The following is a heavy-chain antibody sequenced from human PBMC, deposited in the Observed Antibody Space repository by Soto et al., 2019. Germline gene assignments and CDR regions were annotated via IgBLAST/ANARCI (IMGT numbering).Heavy chain of an antibody. J-gene: IGHJ4*02. Sequence: PSETLSLTRTVSGGSITSGGHYWGWIRQYPGKGLEWIGHIYDSGNMYFYNPSLKSRVTISADTSRNQFSLSLSSLTAADTAVYYCARVDHRGYFFFLTDFWGQGILFPVSS. D-gene: IGHD3-9*01. CDR1: GGSITSGGHY. CDR3: ARVDHRGYFFFLTDF. V-gene: IGHV4-31*03. CDR2: IYDSGNMY.